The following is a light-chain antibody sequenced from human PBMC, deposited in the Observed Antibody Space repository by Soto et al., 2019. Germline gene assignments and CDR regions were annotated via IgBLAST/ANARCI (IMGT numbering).Light chain of an antibody. CDR2: GAS. CDR1: QSVSSY. CDR3: QQYGSSRLT. V-gene: IGKV3-20*01. J-gene: IGKJ4*01. Sequence: EIVLTQSPATRSLSPGERATLSCRASQSVSSYLALYQQKRGQAPRLLIYGASSRATGIPDRFSGSGSGTDFTLTISRLEPEDFAVYYCQQYGSSRLTLGGGTKVDIK.